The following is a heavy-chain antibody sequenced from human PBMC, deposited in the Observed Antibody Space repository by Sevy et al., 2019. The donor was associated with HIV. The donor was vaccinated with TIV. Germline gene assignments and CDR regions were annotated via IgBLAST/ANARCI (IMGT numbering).Heavy chain of an antibody. V-gene: IGHV4-59*01. CDR2: IYYIGSA. CDR1: GGSMSSYY. D-gene: IGHD6-13*01. Sequence: SETLSLTCTVSGGSMSSYYWSWIRQPPGKGLEWIGYIYYIGSANYNPSLKSRVTISIDTSKNQFSLKLSAVTAADTAVYYCARGRQQLVGNLDYWGQGTLVTVSS. CDR3: ARGRQQLVGNLDY. J-gene: IGHJ4*02.